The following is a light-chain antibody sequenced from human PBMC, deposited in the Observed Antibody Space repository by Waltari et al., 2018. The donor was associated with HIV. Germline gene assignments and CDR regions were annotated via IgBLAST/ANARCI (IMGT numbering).Light chain of an antibody. CDR2: DTP. CDR3: RLVFGGTRV. Sequence: QAAVTQEPSVTVSPGGTPLLTCGSSDGAVTNKHYAYWFQQKPAQSPTTLIYDTPKRHYWTPARGSGRLLWGKAVLTRSGALSEDEAHYYCRLVFGGTRVFGGGTMVTV. V-gene: IGLV7-46*01. J-gene: IGLJ2*01. CDR1: DGAVTNKHY.